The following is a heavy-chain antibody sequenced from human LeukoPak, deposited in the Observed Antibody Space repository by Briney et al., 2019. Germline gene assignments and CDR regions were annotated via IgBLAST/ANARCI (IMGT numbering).Heavy chain of an antibody. CDR2: MNPNSGNT. CDR3: ARAGRPVRGVWGKNWFDS. D-gene: IGHD3-10*01. V-gene: IGHV1-8*01. Sequence: ASVKVSCKASGYTFTSYDINWVRQATGQGLEWMGWMNPNSGNTGYAQKFQGRVTTSRNTSISTAYMEVTSLTSEDTAVYYCARAGRPVRGVWGKNWFDSWGQGTLVTVSS. J-gene: IGHJ5*01. CDR1: GYTFTSYD.